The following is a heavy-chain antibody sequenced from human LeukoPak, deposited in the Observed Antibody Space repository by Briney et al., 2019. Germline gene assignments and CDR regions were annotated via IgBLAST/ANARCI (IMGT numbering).Heavy chain of an antibody. CDR3: ARVREPDHYGDYLYYFDY. CDR1: GGSISSGSYY. D-gene: IGHD4-17*01. J-gene: IGHJ4*02. Sequence: SQTLSLTCTVSGGSISSGSYYWSWIRQPAGKGLEWIGRIYTSGSANYNPSLKSRVTISVDTSKNQFSLKLTSVTAADTAVYYCARVREPDHYGDYLYYFDYWGQGTLVTVSS. V-gene: IGHV4-61*02. CDR2: IYTSGSA.